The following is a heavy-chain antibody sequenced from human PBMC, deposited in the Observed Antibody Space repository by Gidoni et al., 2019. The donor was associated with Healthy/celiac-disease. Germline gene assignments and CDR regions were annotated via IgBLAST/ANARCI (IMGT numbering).Heavy chain of an antibody. Sequence: EVQLLESGGGLVQPGGSLRLSCAASGFTFSSYAMSWVRQAPGKGLGWVAAISGSGGSTYYADSVKGRFTISRDNSKNTLYLQMNSLRAEDTAVYYCAKTDSSGYYFDYWGQGTLVTVSS. CDR2: ISGSGGST. D-gene: IGHD3-22*01. CDR1: GFTFSSYA. CDR3: AKTDSSGYYFDY. J-gene: IGHJ4*02. V-gene: IGHV3-23*01.